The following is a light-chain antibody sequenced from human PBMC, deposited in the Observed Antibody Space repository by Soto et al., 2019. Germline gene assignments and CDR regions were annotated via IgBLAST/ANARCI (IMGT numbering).Light chain of an antibody. CDR2: WAS. J-gene: IGKJ4*01. CDR1: QSVLYSSNNKNY. V-gene: IGKV4-1*01. Sequence: DIVMTQTPDSLAVSLGERTTINCKSSQSVLYSSNNKNYLAWYQQKPGQPPKLLIYWASTWESGVPDRFSGSGSGTDFTLTISSLQAEDVAFYYCQQYYSTPLTFGGGTKVEIK. CDR3: QQYYSTPLT.